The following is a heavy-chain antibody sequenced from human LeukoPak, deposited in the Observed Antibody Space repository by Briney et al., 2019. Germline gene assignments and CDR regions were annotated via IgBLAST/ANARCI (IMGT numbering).Heavy chain of an antibody. Sequence: GGSLRLSCAASGFTFSSYSMNWVRQAPGKGLEWVSSISSSSSYIYYADSVKGRFTISRDNAKNSLYLQMNSLRAEDTAVYYCGRVAAGKINYFDYWGQGTLVTVSS. J-gene: IGHJ4*02. D-gene: IGHD6-19*01. V-gene: IGHV3-21*01. CDR3: GRVAAGKINYFDY. CDR2: ISSSSSYI. CDR1: GFTFSSYS.